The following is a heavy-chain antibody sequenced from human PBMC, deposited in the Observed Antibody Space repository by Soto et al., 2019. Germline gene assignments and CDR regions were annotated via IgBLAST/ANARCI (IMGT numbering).Heavy chain of an antibody. V-gene: IGHV3-21*06. D-gene: IGHD4-17*01. CDR1: GFNFRNFN. Sequence: GGSLGLACEGSGFNFRNFNMIWVRQAPGKGLEWVSSVSGSSSYIYYADSVKGRFTVSRDNANNLVFLQMNGLRPEDTAMYYCARDLRGHYGPWGQGTMVT. CDR3: ARDLRGHYGP. CDR2: VSGSSSYI. J-gene: IGHJ3*01.